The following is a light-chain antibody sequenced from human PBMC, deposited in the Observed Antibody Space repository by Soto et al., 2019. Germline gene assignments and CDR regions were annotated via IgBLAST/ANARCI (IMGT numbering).Light chain of an antibody. J-gene: IGKJ2*01. CDR3: QQRSXWPRT. CDR1: QSVSSY. CDR2: DAS. V-gene: IGKV3-11*01. Sequence: EIVLTQSPATLSLSPGESATLSCRASQSVSSYLAWYQQKPGQAPRLLIYDASNRATGIPARFSGSGSGTDFTLTISSLEPEDFAVYYCQQRSXWPRTFGQGTKVDIK.